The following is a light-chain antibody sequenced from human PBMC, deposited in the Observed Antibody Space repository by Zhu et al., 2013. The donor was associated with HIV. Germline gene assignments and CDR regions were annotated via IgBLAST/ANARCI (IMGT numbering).Light chain of an antibody. CDR1: QSVYSTY. CDR2: DMS. CDR3: QQYGSSPGWT. V-gene: IGKV3-20*01. Sequence: EIVLTQSPGTLSLSPGERGTLSCRASQSVYSTYLAWYQQKPGQAPRLLIFDMSTRATGIPDRFSGSGSGTDFALTISRPEPEDFAVYYCQQYGSSPGWTFGQGTKVEIK. J-gene: IGKJ1*01.